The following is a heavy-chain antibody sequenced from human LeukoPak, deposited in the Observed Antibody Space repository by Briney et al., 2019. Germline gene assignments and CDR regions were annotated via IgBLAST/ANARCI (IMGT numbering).Heavy chain of an antibody. D-gene: IGHD6-25*01. CDR3: ARYLAAGYFDL. Sequence: RPSETLSLTCTVSGGSISSYYWSWIRQPPGKGLEWIGNIYYSGSTNYNPSLQSRVTISVDTSKNQFSLKLSSVTAADTAVYYCARYLAAGYFDLWGRGTLVTVSS. CDR2: IYYSGST. V-gene: IGHV4-59*08. J-gene: IGHJ2*01. CDR1: GGSISSYY.